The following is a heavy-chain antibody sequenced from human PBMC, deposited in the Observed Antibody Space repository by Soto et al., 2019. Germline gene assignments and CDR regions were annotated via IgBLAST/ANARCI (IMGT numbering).Heavy chain of an antibody. D-gene: IGHD1-26*01. CDR2: IYRGGSTV. CDR3: AKRIVGTTGHAFDV. Sequence: SQRHSDAASDFTCSDFHMIWVLQVPGKGLEWISYIYRGGSTVSYADSVQGRFTISRDNAKNSLYLQLDSLRVEDTAVYYCAKRIVGTTGHAFDVWGQGTTVTVSS. V-gene: IGHV3-11*01. CDR1: DFTCSDFH. J-gene: IGHJ6*02.